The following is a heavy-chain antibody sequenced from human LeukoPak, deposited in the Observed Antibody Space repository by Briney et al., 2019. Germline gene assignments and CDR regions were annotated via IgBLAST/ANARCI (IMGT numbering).Heavy chain of an antibody. CDR3: ARAYYYDSSGYHGAHFDP. CDR1: GGSISSYY. V-gene: IGHV4-59*08. Sequence: PSETLSLTCTVSGGSISSYYWSWIRQPPGKGLEWIGYIYYSGSTNYNPSLKSRVTISVDTSKNQFSLKLSSVTAADTAVYYCARAYYYDSSGYHGAHFDPWGQGTLVTVSS. D-gene: IGHD3-22*01. CDR2: IYYSGST. J-gene: IGHJ5*02.